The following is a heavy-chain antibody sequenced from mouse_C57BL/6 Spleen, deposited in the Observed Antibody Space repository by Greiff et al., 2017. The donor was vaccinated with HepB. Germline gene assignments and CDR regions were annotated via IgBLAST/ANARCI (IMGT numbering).Heavy chain of an antibody. CDR3: ASPYYYCSSWFAY. J-gene: IGHJ3*01. Sequence: QVQLQQPGAELVKPGASVKLSCKASGYTFTSYWMHWVKQRPGQGLEWIGMIHPNSGSTNYNEKFKSKATLTVDKSSSTAYMQLSSLTSEDSAVYYCASPYYYCSSWFAYWGQGTLVTVSA. CDR1: GYTFTSYW. D-gene: IGHD1-1*01. V-gene: IGHV1-64*01. CDR2: IHPNSGST.